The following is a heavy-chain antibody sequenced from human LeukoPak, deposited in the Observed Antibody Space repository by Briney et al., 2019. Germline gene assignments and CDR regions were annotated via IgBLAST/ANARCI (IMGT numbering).Heavy chain of an antibody. Sequence: PGGSLRLSCVASGFTFSDYIMGWVGQAPGKGLEWVSGISGDGDHTYYADSVKGRFTISRDNSKNTLSLQMSGLRAEDTAIYYCAKPATISPRDYWGQGTLVSVSS. V-gene: IGHV3-23*01. CDR1: GFTFSDYI. J-gene: IGHJ4*02. D-gene: IGHD4/OR15-4a*01. CDR2: ISGDGDHT. CDR3: AKPATISPRDY.